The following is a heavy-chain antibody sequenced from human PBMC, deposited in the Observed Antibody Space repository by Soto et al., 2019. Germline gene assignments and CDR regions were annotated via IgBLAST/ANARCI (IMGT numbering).Heavy chain of an antibody. J-gene: IGHJ4*02. Sequence: VGSLRLSCAVSGFTPTTTPLSWVRQPPGKGLEWVTTISGTASRTYYVDSVKGRFFISRDNSKNAVTLQMNNLTLDDTAVYYCATSFRYFDNWGQGTRVTVSS. CDR1: GFTPTTTP. CDR3: ATSFRYFDN. D-gene: IGHD3-9*01. V-gene: IGHV3-23*01. CDR2: ISGTASRT.